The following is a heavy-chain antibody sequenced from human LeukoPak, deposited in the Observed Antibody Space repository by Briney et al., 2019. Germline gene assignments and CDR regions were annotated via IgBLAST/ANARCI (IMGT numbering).Heavy chain of an antibody. CDR1: GGSISSYY. J-gene: IGHJ4*02. CDR3: ARDAYYYDL. CDR2: IYYSGST. D-gene: IGHD3-22*01. V-gene: IGHV4-59*01. Sequence: PSETLSLTCTVSGGSISSYYWSWIRQPPGKGLEWIGYIYYSGSTNYNPSLKSRVTISVDTSKNQFSLKLNSVTAADTAVYYCARDAYYYDLWGQGTLVTVSS.